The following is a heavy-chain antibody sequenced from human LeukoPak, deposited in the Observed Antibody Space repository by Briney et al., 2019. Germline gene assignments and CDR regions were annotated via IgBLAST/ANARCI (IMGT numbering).Heavy chain of an antibody. CDR1: GGSINSYY. CDR3: ARGGKATVVTM. J-gene: IGHJ4*02. Sequence: PSETLSLTCTVSGGSINSYYWSWVRQPAGKGLEWIGRIYSSGSTNYNPSLKSRVSMSVDTSKNQFSLKPTSVTAADTAVYYCARGGKATVVTMWGQGILVTVSS. D-gene: IGHD4-23*01. V-gene: IGHV4-4*07. CDR2: IYSSGST.